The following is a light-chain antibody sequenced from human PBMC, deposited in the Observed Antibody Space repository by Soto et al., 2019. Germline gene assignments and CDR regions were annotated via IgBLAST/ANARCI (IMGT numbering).Light chain of an antibody. CDR2: TTS. CDR1: QTVSKF. V-gene: IGKV1-39*01. Sequence: DIQTTQSPSSLSASVGDRVTIACRASQTVSKFVNWYQQKPGKVPTLLIFTTSTLHSGVPSRFSGSGSGTEFTLTINGLQPEDFATYYCQQTYTLPRTFAQGTKVE. J-gene: IGKJ1*01. CDR3: QQTYTLPRT.